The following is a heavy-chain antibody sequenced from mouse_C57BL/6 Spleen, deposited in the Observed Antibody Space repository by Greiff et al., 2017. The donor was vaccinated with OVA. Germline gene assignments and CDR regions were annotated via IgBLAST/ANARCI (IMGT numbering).Heavy chain of an antibody. CDR3: ARSDGYYLYYYAMDY. J-gene: IGHJ4*01. Sequence: VQLQQSGPELVKPGASVKISCKASGYTFTDYYMNWVKQSHGKSLEWIGDINPNNGGTSYNQKFKGKATLTVDKSSSTAYMELRSLTSEDSAVYYCARSDGYYLYYYAMDYWGQGTSVTVSS. V-gene: IGHV1-26*01. CDR1: GYTFTDYY. CDR2: INPNNGGT. D-gene: IGHD2-3*01.